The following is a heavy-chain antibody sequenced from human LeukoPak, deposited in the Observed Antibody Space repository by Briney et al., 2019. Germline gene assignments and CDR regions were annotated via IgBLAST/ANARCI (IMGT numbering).Heavy chain of an antibody. Sequence: GGSLRLSCAASGFTFSSYSMNWVRRAPGKGLEWLSYINGGGTTIYYADSVKGRFTISRDNAKNSLYLQMNSLRAEDTAVYYCARDLDVDTAMVNVDYWGQGTLVTVSS. CDR3: ARDLDVDTAMVNVDY. CDR2: INGGGTTI. D-gene: IGHD5-18*01. CDR1: GFTFSSYS. V-gene: IGHV3-48*04. J-gene: IGHJ4*02.